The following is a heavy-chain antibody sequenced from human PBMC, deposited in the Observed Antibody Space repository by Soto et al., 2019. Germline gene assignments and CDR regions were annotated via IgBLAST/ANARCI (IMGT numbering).Heavy chain of an antibody. D-gene: IGHD3-10*01. J-gene: IGHJ5*01. V-gene: IGHV3-23*01. CDR1: GFTFNNNA. Sequence: GGFLRPSCAALGFTFNNNAMSWVRRAPGKGQDWDSTSSGNGISTYNADTATGRFTITRDNSKTTLFLQMNRIRADDTAVYYCTRDAISMVRATDNCIDAWGQGTMVTVSS. CDR3: TRDAISMVRATDNCIDA. CDR2: SSGNGIST.